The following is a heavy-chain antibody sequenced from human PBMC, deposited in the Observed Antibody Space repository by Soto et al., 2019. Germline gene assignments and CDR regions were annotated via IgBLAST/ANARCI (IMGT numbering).Heavy chain of an antibody. CDR3: AKDPLRITIFGAGSWFDP. V-gene: IGHV3-23*01. CDR2: ISGSGGST. D-gene: IGHD3-3*01. J-gene: IGHJ5*02. Sequence: GGSLRLSCAASGFTFSSYAMSWVRQAPGKGLEWVSAISGSGGSTYYADSVKGRFTISRDNSKNTLYLQMNSLRAEDTAVYYCAKDPLRITIFGAGSWFDPWGQGTLVTVSS. CDR1: GFTFSSYA.